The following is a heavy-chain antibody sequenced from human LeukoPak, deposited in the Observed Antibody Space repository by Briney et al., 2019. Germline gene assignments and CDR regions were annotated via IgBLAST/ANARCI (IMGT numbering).Heavy chain of an antibody. J-gene: IGHJ4*02. Sequence: AGGSLRLSCAASGFTFSSYAMSWVRQAPGKGLEWVSIIRGSGTTTYYADSVKGRFTISRDNSKNTLYLQMNSLRAEDTALYYCAKEGSSGWSVFDYWGQGTLVTVSS. V-gene: IGHV3-23*01. CDR3: AKEGSSGWSVFDY. CDR1: GFTFSSYA. D-gene: IGHD6-19*01. CDR2: IRGSGTTT.